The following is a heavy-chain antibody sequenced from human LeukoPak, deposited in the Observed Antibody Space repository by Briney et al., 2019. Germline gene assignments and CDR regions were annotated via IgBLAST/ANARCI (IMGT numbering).Heavy chain of an antibody. CDR1: GFTFSSYA. Sequence: GGSLRLSCAASGFTFSSYAMSWVRQAPGKGLEWVSVISGSGGSTYYADSVKGRFTISRDNSKNTLYLQMNSLRAEDTAVYYCAKDYYYDSSGYPGGAFDIWGQGTMVTVPS. V-gene: IGHV3-23*01. CDR3: AKDYYYDSSGYPGGAFDI. D-gene: IGHD3-22*01. CDR2: ISGSGGST. J-gene: IGHJ3*02.